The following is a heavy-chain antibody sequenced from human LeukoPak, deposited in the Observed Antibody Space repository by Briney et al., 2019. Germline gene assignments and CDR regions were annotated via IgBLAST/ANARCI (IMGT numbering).Heavy chain of an antibody. Sequence: GGSLRLSCIASRFVFSRENMNWVRQAPGKGLEGVAHISETIYYADSVQGRFTISRDNPKNSLYLQMSNLRVDDTAMYYCVREVGRPKTFYFDSWGRGTPVTVSS. V-gene: IGHV3-48*04. CDR3: VREVGRPKTFYFDS. J-gene: IGHJ4*02. D-gene: IGHD3-16*01. CDR1: RFVFSREN. CDR2: ISETI.